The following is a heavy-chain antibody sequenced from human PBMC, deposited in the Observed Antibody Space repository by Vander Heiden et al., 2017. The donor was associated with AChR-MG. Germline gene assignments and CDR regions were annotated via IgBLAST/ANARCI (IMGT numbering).Heavy chain of an antibody. CDR1: GFTFSAHA. D-gene: IGHD6-19*01. CDR3: AKILTDTSGWENVDF. V-gene: IGHV3-30*18. Sequence: QVQLVESGGGVVRPGRPLSLSCPASGFTFSAHAMHWVRQAPGKGLEWVASISNDGENKNYAESVKGRFYISRDNSKRSLSLLVNSLRSQDTAMYFCAKILTDTSGWENVDFWGQGTLVTVSS. J-gene: IGHJ4*02. CDR2: ISNDGENK.